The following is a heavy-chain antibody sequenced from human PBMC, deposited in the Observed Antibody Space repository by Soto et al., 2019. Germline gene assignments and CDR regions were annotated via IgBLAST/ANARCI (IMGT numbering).Heavy chain of an antibody. CDR1: GFTFSSYS. CDR2: ISSSSSSI. V-gene: IGHV3-48*02. Sequence: GESLRLSYAASGFTFSSYSMSWVRQAPGKGLEWVSYISSSSSSIYYADSVKGRFTVSRDTAKNSLYLQMNSLREEDTAVYYCARDLNIGSFDYSGQGTLVTVPQ. D-gene: IGHD3-16*01. CDR3: ARDLNIGSFDY. J-gene: IGHJ4*02.